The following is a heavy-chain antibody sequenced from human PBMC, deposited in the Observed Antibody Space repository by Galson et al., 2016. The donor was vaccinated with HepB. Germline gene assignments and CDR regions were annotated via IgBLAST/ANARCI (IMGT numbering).Heavy chain of an antibody. CDR2: IKQDGSEK. CDR3: AQYYYDSSGYIEYFQN. CDR1: GFSISTYW. Sequence: SLRLSCAASGFSISTYWMSWVRQVPGKGLEWVANIKQDGSEKYYVDSVKGRFTISRDNVKKSLFLQMNSQRAEDTAVYYCAQYYYDSSGYIEYFQNWGQGSRVTVSS. V-gene: IGHV3-7*03. J-gene: IGHJ1*01. D-gene: IGHD3-22*01.